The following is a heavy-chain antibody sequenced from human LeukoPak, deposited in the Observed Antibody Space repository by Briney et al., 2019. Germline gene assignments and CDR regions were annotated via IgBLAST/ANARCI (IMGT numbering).Heavy chain of an antibody. Sequence: GGSLRLSCAASGFSISNYNMNWVRQAPGKGLEWISYISITSNTIYYADSVKGRFTISRDNGQNSLYLHMNILRAEDTAAYYCSLGARHSTDYWGQPALV. J-gene: IGHJ4*02. CDR3: SLGARHSTDY. CDR2: ISITSNTI. D-gene: IGHD6-6*01. CDR1: GFSISNYN. V-gene: IGHV3-48*01.